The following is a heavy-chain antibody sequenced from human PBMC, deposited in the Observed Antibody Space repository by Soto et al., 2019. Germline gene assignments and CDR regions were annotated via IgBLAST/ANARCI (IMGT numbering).Heavy chain of an antibody. CDR2: IDTSGNT. CDR1: VDSITTYY. Sequence: PSATLSLTCTVSVDSITTYYWSWIRQPAGKGLEWIGRIDTSGNTNYNPSLKSRVTMSVDTSKKQFSLKLTSVTAADTAVSYCARYSNNWFQTEGMDVWGQGTTVT. J-gene: IGHJ6*02. V-gene: IGHV4-4*07. CDR3: ARYSNNWFQTEGMDV. D-gene: IGHD6-13*01.